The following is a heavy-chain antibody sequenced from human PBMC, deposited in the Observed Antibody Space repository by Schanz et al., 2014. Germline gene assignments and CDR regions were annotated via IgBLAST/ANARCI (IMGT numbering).Heavy chain of an antibody. CDR1: GYTFTSYY. Sequence: QVQLVQSGAEVKKPGASVKVSCKASGYTFTSYYMHWVRRAPGQGLEWMGIINPSGGSTSYAQKFQGRVSMTRDTSTSTVYMYLSSLRSEDTAVYYCARRYSSGWYEFDDGGQGTLVTVSS. CDR3: ARRYSSGWYEFDD. D-gene: IGHD6-19*01. V-gene: IGHV1-46*03. CDR2: INPSGGST. J-gene: IGHJ4*02.